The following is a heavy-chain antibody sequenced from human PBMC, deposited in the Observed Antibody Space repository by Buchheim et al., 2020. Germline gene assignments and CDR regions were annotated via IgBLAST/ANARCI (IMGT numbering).Heavy chain of an antibody. V-gene: IGHV3-66*02. CDR1: GIPVSSNY. CDR3: ASPGYSSGWYAY. D-gene: IGHD6-19*01. J-gene: IGHJ4*02. CDR2: LYTSGKS. Sequence: EVQLVQSGGGLVQPGGSLRLSCAASGIPVSSNYMSWVRQSPEKGLEWVSVLYTSGKSYYTDSVKGRFIVSRDGAENNLYLQMNGLRPEDTAVYYCASPGYSSGWYAYWGQGT.